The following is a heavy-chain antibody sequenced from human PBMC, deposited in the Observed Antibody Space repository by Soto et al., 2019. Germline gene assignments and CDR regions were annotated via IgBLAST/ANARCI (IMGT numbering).Heavy chain of an antibody. Sequence: GGSLRLSCAASGFTFSNAWMNWVRQAPGKGLEWVGRIKSKTDGGTPDYAATVKGRFTMSREDSKNTLYLQMNSLKTEDTAVYYCPTDPREVDTAMGYYYYGMDVWGQGTTVTVSS. D-gene: IGHD5-18*01. CDR1: GFTFSNAW. V-gene: IGHV3-15*07. CDR3: PTDPREVDTAMGYYYYGMDV. CDR2: IKSKTDGGTP. J-gene: IGHJ6*02.